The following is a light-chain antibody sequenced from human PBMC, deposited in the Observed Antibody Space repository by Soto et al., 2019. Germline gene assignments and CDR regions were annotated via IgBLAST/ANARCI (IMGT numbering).Light chain of an antibody. Sequence: QLVLTQSPSASASVGASVKLTCTLSSGHSSYDIAWHQQQPEKGPRYLMKLNSDGSHSKGDGIPDRFSGSSSGAERYLTISSLQSEEEADYCCQTWGTGIHVFGTGTKLTVL. J-gene: IGLJ1*01. CDR1: SGHSSYD. CDR2: LNSDGSH. CDR3: QTWGTGIHV. V-gene: IGLV4-69*01.